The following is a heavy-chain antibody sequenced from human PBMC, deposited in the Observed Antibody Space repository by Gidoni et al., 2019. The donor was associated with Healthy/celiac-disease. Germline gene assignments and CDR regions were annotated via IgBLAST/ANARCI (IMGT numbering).Heavy chain of an antibody. Sequence: QVQLQESGPGLLQPSVPLSLTCAVSGGSIRSSNWWSWVRQPPGKWLEWIGEIYHSGSTNYNPSLKRRVTISVDKSKNQFSLKLSSVTAADTAVYYCARDFGRATFDYYYYGMDVWGQGTTVTVSS. D-gene: IGHD3-16*01. J-gene: IGHJ6*02. CDR3: ARDFGRATFDYYYYGMDV. CDR2: IYHSGST. CDR1: GGSIRSSNW. V-gene: IGHV4-4*02.